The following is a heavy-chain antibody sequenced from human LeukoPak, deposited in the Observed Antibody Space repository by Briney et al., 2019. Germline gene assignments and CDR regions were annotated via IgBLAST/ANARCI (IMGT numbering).Heavy chain of an antibody. Sequence: PGGSLRLSCAASGNYWMHWVRQAPGKGLVWVSHINSDGSWTSYADSVKGRFTISRENAKNSLYLQMNSLRAGDTAVYYCARYNGSYYDYWGQGTLVTVSS. V-gene: IGHV3-74*01. CDR1: GNYW. J-gene: IGHJ4*02. CDR3: ARYNGSYYDY. D-gene: IGHD1-26*01. CDR2: INSDGSWT.